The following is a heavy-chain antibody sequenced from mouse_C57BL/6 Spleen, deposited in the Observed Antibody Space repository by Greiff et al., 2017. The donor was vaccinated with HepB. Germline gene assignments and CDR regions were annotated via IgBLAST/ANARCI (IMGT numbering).Heavy chain of an antibody. V-gene: IGHV1-76*01. CDR1: GYTFTDYY. D-gene: IGHD2-3*01. J-gene: IGHJ4*01. CDR3: ARERDDGYSYYYATDD. CDR2: IYPGSGNT. Sequence: QVQLQQSGAELVRPGASVKLSCKASGYTFTDYYINWVKQRPGQGLEWIARIYPGSGNTYYNEKFKGKATLTAEKSSSTAYMQLSSLTSEDSAVYFCARERDDGYSYYYATDDWGQGTSVTVSS.